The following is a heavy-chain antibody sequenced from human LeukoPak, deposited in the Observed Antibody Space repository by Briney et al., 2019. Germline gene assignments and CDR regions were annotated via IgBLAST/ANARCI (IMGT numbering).Heavy chain of an antibody. J-gene: IGHJ6*03. V-gene: IGHV4-39*07. CDR2: IHYSGNT. CDR1: GGSISSSTYY. D-gene: IGHD4-11*01. Sequence: SETLSLTCTVSGGSISSSTYYWGWIRQPPGKGLEWIGNIHYSGNTYYNPSLKSRVTISVDTSKNQFSLKLSSVTAADTAVYYCARDQPDYSSYYMDVWGKGTTVTVSS. CDR3: ARDQPDYSSYYMDV.